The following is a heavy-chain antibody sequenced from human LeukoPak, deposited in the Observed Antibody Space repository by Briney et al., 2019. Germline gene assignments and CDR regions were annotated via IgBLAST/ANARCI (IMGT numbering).Heavy chain of an antibody. CDR1: GYTFTSYD. V-gene: IGHV1-8*01. D-gene: IGHD3-22*01. CDR3: ARPYDSSGYYYSDAFDI. CDR2: MNPNSGNT. Sequence: ASVKVSFKASGYTFTSYDINWVRQAPGQGLEWMGWMNPNSGNTGYAQKFQGRVTMTRNTSISTAYMELSSLRSEDTAVYYCARPYDSSGYYYSDAFDIWGQGTMVTVSS. J-gene: IGHJ3*02.